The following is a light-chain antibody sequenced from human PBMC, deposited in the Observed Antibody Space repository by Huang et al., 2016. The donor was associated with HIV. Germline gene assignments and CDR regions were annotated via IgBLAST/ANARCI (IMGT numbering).Light chain of an antibody. V-gene: IGKV3-11*01. J-gene: IGKJ1*01. Sequence: EIVLTQSPATLSLSPGERATLSCRASQGLSGYLAWYQQKPGQAPRLLIYETSNRATGSPARFRGSGSGTDFTLTISSLDPEDFAVYYCLQRSRWPPTFGQGTKVEIK. CDR1: QGLSGY. CDR3: LQRSRWPPT. CDR2: ETS.